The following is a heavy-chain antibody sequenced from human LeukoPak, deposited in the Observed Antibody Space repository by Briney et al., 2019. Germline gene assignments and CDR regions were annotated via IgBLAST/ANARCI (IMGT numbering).Heavy chain of an antibody. CDR3: ATEQVEMATPSGY. J-gene: IGHJ4*02. CDR2: IIPIFGTA. V-gene: IGHV1-69*06. Sequence: ASVKVSCKASGGTFSSYAISWVRQAPGQGLEWMGRIIPIFGTANYAQKFQGRVTITADKSTSTAYMELSSLRSEDTAVYYCATEQVEMATPSGYWGQGTLVTVSS. CDR1: GGTFSSYA. D-gene: IGHD5-24*01.